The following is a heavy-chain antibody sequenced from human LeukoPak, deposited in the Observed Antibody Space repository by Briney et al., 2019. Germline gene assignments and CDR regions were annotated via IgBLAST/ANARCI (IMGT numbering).Heavy chain of an antibody. CDR1: GGSISSSSYY. V-gene: IGHV4-39*07. J-gene: IGHJ4*02. D-gene: IGHD3-10*01. Sequence: PSETLSLTCTVSGGSISSSSYYWGWIRQPPGKGLEWIGSIYYSGSTYYNPSLKSRVTISVDTSKNQFSLKLSSVTAADTAVYYCASEDYCGSGSYAYWGQGTLVTVSS. CDR2: IYYSGST. CDR3: ASEDYCGSGSYAY.